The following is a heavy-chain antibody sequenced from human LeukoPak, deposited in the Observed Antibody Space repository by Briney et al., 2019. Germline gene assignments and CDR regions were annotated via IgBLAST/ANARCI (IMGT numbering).Heavy chain of an antibody. D-gene: IGHD6-13*01. J-gene: IGHJ4*02. CDR2: ISYTGST. Sequence: SETLSLTCTVSGGSISSYYWSWIRQPPGKGLEWIGYISYTGSTTYNSSLKSRVTISVDTSKNQFSLKLSSVTAADTAVYYCARDHPAAGTFDYWGQGTLVTVSS. V-gene: IGHV4-59*12. CDR1: GGSISSYY. CDR3: ARDHPAAGTFDY.